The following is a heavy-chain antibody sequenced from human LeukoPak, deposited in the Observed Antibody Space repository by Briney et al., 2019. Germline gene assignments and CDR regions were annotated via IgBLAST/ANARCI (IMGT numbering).Heavy chain of an antibody. CDR1: GGSISSGGYY. Sequence: SQTPSLTCTVSGGSISSGGYYWSWIRRHPGKGLEWIGYIYYSGSTYYNPSLESRVTISVDTSENQFSLKLYSVTAADTAVYFCARGGSPAGYNWFDPWGQGTLVTVSS. CDR3: ARGGSPAGYNWFDP. CDR2: IYYSGST. J-gene: IGHJ5*02. D-gene: IGHD2-2*01. V-gene: IGHV4-31*03.